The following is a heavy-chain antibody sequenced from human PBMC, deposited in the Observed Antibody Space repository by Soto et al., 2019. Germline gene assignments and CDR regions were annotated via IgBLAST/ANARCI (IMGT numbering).Heavy chain of an antibody. Sequence: QVQLVQSGAEVKKPGSSVKVSCKASGGTFSSYSINWVRQAPGQGLEWMGEIIPIFGTANYAQKFQGRVTITPDESTSTAYMELSSLGSEDTAVYYCARDGGRHSGGIDYWGQGTLVTVSS. CDR1: GGTFSSYS. J-gene: IGHJ4*02. D-gene: IGHD1-26*01. CDR2: IIPIFGTA. CDR3: ARDGGRHSGGIDY. V-gene: IGHV1-69*01.